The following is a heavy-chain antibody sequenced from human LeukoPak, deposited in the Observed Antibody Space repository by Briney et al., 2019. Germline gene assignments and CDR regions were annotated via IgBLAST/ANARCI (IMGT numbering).Heavy chain of an antibody. V-gene: IGHV3-7*01. CDR1: GFTFSDYW. Sequence: GGSLRLSCAASGFTFSDYWMSWVRQAPGKGLEWVANIRQDGSEKYYVDFVRGRFTISRDNAKNSLYLQMNSLRAEGTAVYYCARRYFDYWGQGTLVTVSS. CDR3: ARRYFDY. J-gene: IGHJ4*02. CDR2: IRQDGSEK.